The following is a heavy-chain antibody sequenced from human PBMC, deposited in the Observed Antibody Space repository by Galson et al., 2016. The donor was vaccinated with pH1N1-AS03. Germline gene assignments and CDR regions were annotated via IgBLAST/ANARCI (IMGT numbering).Heavy chain of an antibody. Sequence: LRLSCAASGFTFSTYAMSWVRQAPGKGLEWVSAISGSGGNTFHADSVKGRFTISRDNSKNTLYLQMDSLRVEDTAVYYCARGVVVGLGFDIWGQGTMVTVSS. D-gene: IGHD3-3*01. V-gene: IGHV3-23*01. J-gene: IGHJ3*02. CDR2: ISGSGGNT. CDR3: ARGVVVGLGFDI. CDR1: GFTFSTYA.